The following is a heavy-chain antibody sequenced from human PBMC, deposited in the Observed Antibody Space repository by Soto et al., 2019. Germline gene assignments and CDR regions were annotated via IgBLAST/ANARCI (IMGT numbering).Heavy chain of an antibody. CDR2: ISGSGGST. D-gene: IGHD5-18*01. Sequence: GGSLGLSCAASGFTFSSYAMSWVRQAPGKGLEWVSAISGSGGSTYYADSVKGRFTISRDNSKNTLYLQMNSLRAEDTAVYYCAKVGMGYSYMNAFDIWGQGTMVTVSS. CDR1: GFTFSSYA. J-gene: IGHJ3*02. CDR3: AKVGMGYSYMNAFDI. V-gene: IGHV3-23*01.